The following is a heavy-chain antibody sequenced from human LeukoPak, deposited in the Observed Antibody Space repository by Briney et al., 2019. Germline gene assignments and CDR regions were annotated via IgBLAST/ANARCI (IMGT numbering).Heavy chain of an antibody. V-gene: IGHV3-74*01. J-gene: IGHJ4*02. CDR3: AREGYYDSSGYSIQFSY. CDR1: EFTFSSYW. Sequence: GGSLRLSCEASEFTFSSYWMHWVRQAPGKGLVWVSRINSDGRTTIYADSAKGRFTISRDNAKNTLYLQMNSLRAEDTAVYYCAREGYYDSSGYSIQFSYWGQGTLVTVSS. D-gene: IGHD3-22*01. CDR2: INSDGRTT.